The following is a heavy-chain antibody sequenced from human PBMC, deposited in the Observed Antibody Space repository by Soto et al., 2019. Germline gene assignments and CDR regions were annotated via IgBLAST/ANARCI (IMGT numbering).Heavy chain of an antibody. CDR2: IYYSGST. J-gene: IGHJ3*02. D-gene: IGHD6-13*01. Sequence: PAETLSPTCTASGGSISSYYWSWIRQPPGKGLEWIGYIYYSGSTNYNPSLKSRVTISVDTSKNQFSLKLSSVTAADTAVYYCARQIAAPRPVLGAFDIWGQGTMVTVSS. CDR3: ARQIAAPRPVLGAFDI. CDR1: GGSISSYY. V-gene: IGHV4-59*01.